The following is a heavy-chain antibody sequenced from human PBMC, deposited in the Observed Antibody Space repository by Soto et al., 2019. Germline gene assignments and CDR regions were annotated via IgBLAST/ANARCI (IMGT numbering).Heavy chain of an antibody. D-gene: IGHD3-22*01. J-gene: IGHJ6*02. CDR3: ARECADYYDSRGYYPPDYYYGMDV. Sequence: QVQLVQSGAEVKKPGASVKVSCKASGYTFTSYDINWLRQATGKGLEWMGWMNPNRGNTGYAQKFQGRVTMTRNTSISTAYMELSSLRSGDTAVYYCARECADYYDSRGYYPPDYYYGMDVWGQGITVAVAS. CDR1: GYTFTSYD. V-gene: IGHV1-8*01. CDR2: MNPNRGNT.